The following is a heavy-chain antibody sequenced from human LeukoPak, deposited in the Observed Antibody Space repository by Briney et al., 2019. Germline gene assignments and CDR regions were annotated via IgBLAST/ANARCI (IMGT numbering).Heavy chain of an antibody. J-gene: IGHJ2*01. V-gene: IGHV4-59*08. CDR2: IYYSGST. Sequence: SETLSLTCTVAGGSISSYYWSWIRQPPGKGLEWIGYIYYSGSTNYHPSLKSRVTISVDTSKNQFSLKLSSVTAADTAVYYKPKPEYDILTGYLNPYWYFDLWGRGTLVTVSS. D-gene: IGHD3-9*01. CDR3: PKPEYDILTGYLNPYWYFDL. CDR1: GGSISSYY.